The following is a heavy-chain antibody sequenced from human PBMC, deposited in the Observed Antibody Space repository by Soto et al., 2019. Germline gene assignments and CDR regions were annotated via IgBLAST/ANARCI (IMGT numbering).Heavy chain of an antibody. CDR1: GGSISSVSSC. CDR3: ARGPSGDKVEY. CDR2: IFIGGPT. Sequence: QGQLQESGPGLVKPSQTLSLTCTVSGGSISSVSSCWSWIRHPPDKGLEWMGHIFIGGPTNNHPSLTARVTMSVDTSTNQSSLQILSVSAAETAVYYCARGPSGDKVEYWGQGTLVTVSS. V-gene: IGHV4-30-4*01. J-gene: IGHJ4*02. D-gene: IGHD7-27*01.